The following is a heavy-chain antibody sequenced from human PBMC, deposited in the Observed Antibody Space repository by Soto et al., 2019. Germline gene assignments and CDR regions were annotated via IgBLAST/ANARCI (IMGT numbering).Heavy chain of an antibody. D-gene: IGHD2-21*01. V-gene: IGHV1-2*04. CDR2: INPNSGGT. Sequence: ASVKVSCKASGYTFTGYYMHWVRQAPGQGLEWMGWINPNSGGTNYAQKFQGWVTMTRDTSISTAYMELSRLRSDDTAVDYCARTATKEGEGYGMDVWGQGTTVTVSS. CDR3: ARTATKEGEGYGMDV. J-gene: IGHJ6*02. CDR1: GYTFTGYY.